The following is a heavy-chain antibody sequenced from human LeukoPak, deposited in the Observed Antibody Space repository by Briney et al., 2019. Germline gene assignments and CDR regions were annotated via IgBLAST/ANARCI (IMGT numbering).Heavy chain of an antibody. CDR3: ARDRWELLGRDAFDI. CDR2: ISAYNGNT. V-gene: IGHV1-18*01. J-gene: IGHJ3*02. D-gene: IGHD1-26*01. Sequence: ASVKVSCKASGYTFTSYGISWVRQAPGQGLEWMGWISAYNGNTNYAQKLQGRVTMTTDTSTSTAYMELRSLRSDDTAVYYCARDRWELLGRDAFDIWGQGTMVTVSS. CDR1: GYTFTSYG.